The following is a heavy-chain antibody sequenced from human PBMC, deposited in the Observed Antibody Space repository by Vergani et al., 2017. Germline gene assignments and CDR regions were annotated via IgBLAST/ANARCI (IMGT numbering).Heavy chain of an antibody. Sequence: QVQLVESGGGLVKPGGSLRLSCAASGFTFSDHYMSWVRQAPGKGLEWISYMSSGESIYYPDSVKGRFTVSRDNTKNTLYLQMNSLRTEDTAVYFCANSVIAGNVGVAYFGMDVWGRGTTVTVSS. V-gene: IGHV3-11*04. D-gene: IGHD2/OR15-2a*01. CDR3: ANSVIAGNVGVAYFGMDV. CDR1: GFTFSDHY. J-gene: IGHJ6*02. CDR2: MSSGESI.